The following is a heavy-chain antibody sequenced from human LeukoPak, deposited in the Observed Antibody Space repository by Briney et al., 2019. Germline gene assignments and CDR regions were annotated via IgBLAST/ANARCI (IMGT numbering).Heavy chain of an antibody. CDR1: GFTFSSYA. CDR3: AKDFSSLVYYMDV. D-gene: IGHD6-13*01. Sequence: GGSLRLPCAASGFTFSSYAMSWVRQAPGKGLEWVSAISGSGGSTYYADSVKGRFTISRDNSKNTLYLQMNSLRAEDTAVYYCAKDFSSLVYYMDVWGKGTTVTVSS. J-gene: IGHJ6*03. CDR2: ISGSGGST. V-gene: IGHV3-23*01.